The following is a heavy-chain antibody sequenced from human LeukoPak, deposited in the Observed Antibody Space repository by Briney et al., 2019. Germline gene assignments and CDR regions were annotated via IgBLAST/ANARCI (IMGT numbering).Heavy chain of an antibody. Sequence: GGSLRLSCAASGFTVRRNYMSWVRQAPGKGLEWVSVIYSGGNTYYADFVKGRFTISRDNSKNTLYLQINSLTAEDTAVYYCANLPRGDYWGLGTLVTVSS. J-gene: IGHJ4*02. CDR1: GFTVRRNY. CDR2: IYSGGNT. D-gene: IGHD3-10*01. V-gene: IGHV3-53*01. CDR3: ANLPRGDY.